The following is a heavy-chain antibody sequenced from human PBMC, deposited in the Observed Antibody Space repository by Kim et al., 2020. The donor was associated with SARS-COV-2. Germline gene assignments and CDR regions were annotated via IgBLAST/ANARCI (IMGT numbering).Heavy chain of an antibody. CDR3: ARVSITLRWFGP. Sequence: SETLSLTCTLSGGSISSDYWSWIRQPPGKGLEWIGYIYFSGDTYYNPSLESRVTISVDTSKSHSSLKLNFVTAADTAIYYCARVSITLRWFGPWGHGTL. D-gene: IGHD1-20*01. CDR1: GGSISSDY. V-gene: IGHV4-59*13. CDR2: IYFSGDT. J-gene: IGHJ5*02.